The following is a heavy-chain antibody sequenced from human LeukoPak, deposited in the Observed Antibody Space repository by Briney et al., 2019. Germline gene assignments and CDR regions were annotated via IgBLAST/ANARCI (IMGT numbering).Heavy chain of an antibody. J-gene: IGHJ4*02. CDR1: GGSFSGYY. CDR3: ARAKGTGLRGYSYGYYFDY. D-gene: IGHD5-18*01. CDR2: INHSGSS. V-gene: IGHV4-34*01. Sequence: SETLSLTCAIYGGSFSGYYWSWIRQPPGKGLEWIGEINHSGSSNYTPSLESRVTMSVDTSKNQFSLKLSSVTAADTAMYYRARAKGTGLRGYSYGYYFDYWGQGTLVTVSS.